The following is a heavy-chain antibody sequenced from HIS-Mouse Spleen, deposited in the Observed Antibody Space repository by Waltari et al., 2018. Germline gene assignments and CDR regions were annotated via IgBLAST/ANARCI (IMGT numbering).Heavy chain of an antibody. CDR2: INPNRGGT. CDR3: ARGTGTDAFDI. CDR1: GYTFTGYY. Sequence: QVQLVQSGAEVKKPGASVKVSCKASGYTFTGYYMHWVRQAPGQGLEWMGWINPNRGGTNYGKKFKGRVTMTRDPSISTAYMELSRLRSDDTAVYYCARGTGTDAFDIWGQGTMVTVSS. J-gene: IGHJ3*02. V-gene: IGHV1-2*02. D-gene: IGHD1-1*01.